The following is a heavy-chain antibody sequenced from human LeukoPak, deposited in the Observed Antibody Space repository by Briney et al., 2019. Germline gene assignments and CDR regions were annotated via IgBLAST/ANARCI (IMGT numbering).Heavy chain of an antibody. J-gene: IGHJ6*03. V-gene: IGHV3-21*01. CDR2: ISSRSTNI. CDR1: GFTFSRYS. CDR3: ARDAQWLVPEGYFYYMDV. Sequence: GGSLRLSCAGSGFTFSRYSMNWFRQAPGKGLERVSSISSRSTNIFHADSVKGRFTISRDNAKNSLYLQMNSLGAEDTAVYYCARDAQWLVPEGYFYYMDVWGKGTTVTVSS. D-gene: IGHD6-19*01.